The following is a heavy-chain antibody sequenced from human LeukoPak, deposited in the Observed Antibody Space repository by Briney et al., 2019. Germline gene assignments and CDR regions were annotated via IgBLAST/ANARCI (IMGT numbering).Heavy chain of an antibody. CDR3: ARLLGSSSWFDY. D-gene: IGHD6-13*01. CDR2: IYYTGSA. CDR1: GGSISSTSDY. J-gene: IGHJ4*02. Sequence: SETLSLTCTVSGGSISSTSDYWGWIRQPPGKGLEWIGGIYYTGSAYYNPALKSRVTISVDTSKNQFSLKLSSVTAADTAVYYCARLLGSSSWFDYWGQGTLVTVSS. V-gene: IGHV4-39*01.